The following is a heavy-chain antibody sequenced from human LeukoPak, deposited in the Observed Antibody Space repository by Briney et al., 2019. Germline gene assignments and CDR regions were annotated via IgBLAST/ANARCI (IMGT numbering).Heavy chain of an antibody. D-gene: IGHD3-9*01. CDR3: ATRGRDYDILTGYYVSDDY. CDR2: INPSGGST. V-gene: IGHV1-46*01. CDR1: GYTFSSYY. Sequence: ASVKVSCKASGYTFSSYYMHWVRQAPGQGLEWMGLINPSGGSTSYAQKFQGRVTMTRYTSTSTVYMELSSLRSEDTAVYYCATRGRDYDILTGYYVSDDYWGQGSLVTVSS. J-gene: IGHJ4*02.